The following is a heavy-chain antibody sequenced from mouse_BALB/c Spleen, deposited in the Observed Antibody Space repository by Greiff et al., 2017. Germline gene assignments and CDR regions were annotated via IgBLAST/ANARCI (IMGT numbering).Heavy chain of an antibody. J-gene: IGHJ1*01. Sequence: EVKLQESGPGLVKPSQSLSLTCTVTGYSITSDYAWNWIRQFPGNKLEWMGYISYSGSTSYNPSLKSRISITRDTSKNQFFLQLNSVTTEDTATYYCARCPHYYGSSYNWYFDVWGAGTTVTVSS. D-gene: IGHD1-1*01. CDR3: ARCPHYYGSSYNWYFDV. CDR1: GYSITSDYA. CDR2: ISYSGST. V-gene: IGHV3-2*02.